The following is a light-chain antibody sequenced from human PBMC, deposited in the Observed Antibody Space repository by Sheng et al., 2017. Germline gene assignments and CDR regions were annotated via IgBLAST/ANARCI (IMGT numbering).Light chain of an antibody. J-gene: IGKJ2*01. V-gene: IGKV3-20*01. CDR2: DAS. CDR3: QQYGPSYT. CDR1: QSVSISY. Sequence: TQSPSTLSASVGDRVTITCRASQSVSISYLAWYQQRPGQPPRLIIYDASNRAPGIPDRFSGTGYGTDFTLTINRLEPEDFAVYYCQQYGPSYTFGPGDRGWRSN.